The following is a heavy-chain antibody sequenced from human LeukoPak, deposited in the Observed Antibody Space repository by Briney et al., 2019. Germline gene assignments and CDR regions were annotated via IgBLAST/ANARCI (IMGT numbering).Heavy chain of an antibody. D-gene: IGHD5-18*01. V-gene: IGHV3-74*01. CDR2: INSDGSST. Sequence: GGSLRLSCAASGFTFSSYWMHWVRQAPGKGLAWVSRINSDGSSTSYADSVKGRFTISRDNAKNTLYLQMNSLRAEDTAVYYCAKAMVSWGQGTLVTVSS. CDR1: GFTFSSYW. CDR3: AKAMVS. J-gene: IGHJ4*02.